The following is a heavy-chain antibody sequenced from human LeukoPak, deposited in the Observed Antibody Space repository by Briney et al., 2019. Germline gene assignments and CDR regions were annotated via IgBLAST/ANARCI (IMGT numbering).Heavy chain of an antibody. Sequence: SETLSLTCAVYGGSFSGYYWSWIRQPPGKGLEWIGEINHSGSTNYNPSLKSRVTISVDTSKNQFSLKLSSVTAVDTAVYYCSSGTGDYSSWDLYDWGQGTLVTVSS. CDR3: SSGTGDYSSWDLYD. CDR1: GGSFSGYY. J-gene: IGHJ4*02. V-gene: IGHV4-34*01. CDR2: INHSGST. D-gene: IGHD6-19*01.